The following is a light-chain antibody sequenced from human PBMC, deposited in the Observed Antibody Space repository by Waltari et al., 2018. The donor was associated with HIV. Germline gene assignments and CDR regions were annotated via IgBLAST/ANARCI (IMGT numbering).Light chain of an antibody. J-gene: IGLJ2*01. CDR2: LNSNGSH. Sequence: QLGLTQSPSASASLGASVKLTCPLSSGHTNYAIAWHQQRPEKGPRFLMRLNSNGSHTKGYGIPDRFSGSSSGAERYRTISSLQSEDETDYFCQTWGSGIVVFGGGTTLTVL. CDR3: QTWGSGIVV. CDR1: SGHTNYA. V-gene: IGLV4-69*01.